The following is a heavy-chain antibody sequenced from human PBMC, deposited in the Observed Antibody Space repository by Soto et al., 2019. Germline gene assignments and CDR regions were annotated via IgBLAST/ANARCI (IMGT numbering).Heavy chain of an antibody. CDR1: GFTVSRNF. Sequence: EVQLVESGGGLVQPGGSLRLSCVASGFTVSRNFMNWVRQAPGKGLEWVSVIHSGGSTYYADSVKGRFTISRDNSKNTLYLQMNSLRAEDTAVYYCARGGPRSSGYDPFDYWGQGTLVTVSS. D-gene: IGHD3-22*01. V-gene: IGHV3-66*01. CDR3: ARGGPRSSGYDPFDY. CDR2: IHSGGST. J-gene: IGHJ4*02.